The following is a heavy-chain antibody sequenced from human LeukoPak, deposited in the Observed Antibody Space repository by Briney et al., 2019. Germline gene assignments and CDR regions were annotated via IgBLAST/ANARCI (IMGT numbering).Heavy chain of an antibody. J-gene: IGHJ6*02. Sequence: GGSLRLSCAASGFTVSSNYMSWVRQAPGKGLEWVSVIYSGGSTYYADSVKGRFTISRDNSKNTLYLQMNSLRAEDTAVYYCARVGYCSGGSCQDIYYYYYGMDVWGQGTTVTVSS. CDR2: IYSGGST. CDR3: ARVGYCSGGSCQDIYYYYYGMDV. D-gene: IGHD2-15*01. CDR1: GFTVSSNY. V-gene: IGHV3-53*01.